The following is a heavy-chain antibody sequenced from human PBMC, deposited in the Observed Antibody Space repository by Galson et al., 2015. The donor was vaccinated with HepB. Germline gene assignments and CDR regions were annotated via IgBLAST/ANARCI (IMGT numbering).Heavy chain of an antibody. Sequence: SVKVSCKASGYTFTSYGISWVRQAPGQGLEWMGWISAYNGNTNYAQKLQGRVTMTTDTSTSTAYMELRSLRSDDTAVYYCARASGGGSYYLIYFDYWGQGTLVTVSS. CDR2: ISAYNGNT. J-gene: IGHJ4*02. V-gene: IGHV1-18*01. D-gene: IGHD1-26*01. CDR3: ARASGGGSYYLIYFDY. CDR1: GYTFTSYG.